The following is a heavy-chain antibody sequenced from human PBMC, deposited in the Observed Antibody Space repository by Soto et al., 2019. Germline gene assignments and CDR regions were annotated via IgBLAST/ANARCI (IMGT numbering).Heavy chain of an antibody. CDR1: GFTFSDYY. CDR3: AREGRDGYNSRISAFDI. D-gene: IGHD5-12*01. Sequence: PGGSLRLSCAASGFTFSDYYMSWIRQAPGKGLEWVSYISSSSSYTNYADSVKGRFTISRDNAKNSLYLQMNSLRAEDTAVYYCAREGRDGYNSRISAFDIWGQGTMVTVSS. J-gene: IGHJ3*02. V-gene: IGHV3-11*06. CDR2: ISSSSSYT.